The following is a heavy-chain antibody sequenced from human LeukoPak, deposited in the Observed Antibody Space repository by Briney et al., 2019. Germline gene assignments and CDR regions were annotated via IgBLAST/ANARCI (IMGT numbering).Heavy chain of an antibody. V-gene: IGHV1-2*02. CDR2: INPNSGGT. Sequence: GASVKVSCKASGYTFTGYYMHWVRQAPGQGLEWMGWINPNSGGTNYAQKFQGRVTMTRDTSISTAYMELSRLRSDDTAVYYCARGCEGYCSGGSCYLGYVLSAYYYYYMDVWGKGTTVTISS. D-gene: IGHD2-15*01. CDR1: GYTFTGYY. CDR3: ARGCEGYCSGGSCYLGYVLSAYYYYYMDV. J-gene: IGHJ6*03.